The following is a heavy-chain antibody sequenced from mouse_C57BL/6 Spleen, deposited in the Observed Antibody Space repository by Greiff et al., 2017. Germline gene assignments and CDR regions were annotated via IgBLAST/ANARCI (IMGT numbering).Heavy chain of an antibody. Sequence: EVKLQQSGAELVRPGASVKLSCTASGFNIKDDYMHWVKQRPEQGLEWIGWLDPENGDTEYASKFQGKATITADTSSNTAYLQLSSLASEDTAVYYWTFPGEYYGSSYLAWFADWGQGTLVTVSA. CDR1: GFNIKDDY. J-gene: IGHJ3*01. D-gene: IGHD1-1*01. V-gene: IGHV14-4*01. CDR3: TFPGEYYGSSYLAWFAD. CDR2: LDPENGDT.